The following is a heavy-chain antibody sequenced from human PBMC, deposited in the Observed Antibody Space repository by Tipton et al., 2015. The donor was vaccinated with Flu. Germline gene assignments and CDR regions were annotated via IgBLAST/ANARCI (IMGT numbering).Heavy chain of an antibody. CDR2: INHSGST. Sequence: LSLTCAVYGGSFSGYYWSWIRQPPGKGLEWIGEINHSGSTNYNPSLKSRVTISVDTSKNQFSLKLSSVTAADTVVYYCARGKTGTTLRWFGPWGQGTLVTVSS. D-gene: IGHD1-7*01. J-gene: IGHJ5*02. CDR3: ARGKTGTTLRWFGP. V-gene: IGHV4-34*01. CDR1: GGSFSGYY.